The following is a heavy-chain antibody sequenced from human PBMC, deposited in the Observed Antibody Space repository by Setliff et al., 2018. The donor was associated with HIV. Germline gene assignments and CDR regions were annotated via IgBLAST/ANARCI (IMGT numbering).Heavy chain of an antibody. J-gene: IGHJ5*01. D-gene: IGHD3-10*01. Sequence: ASVKVSCKASGFTFSKSAIHWVRQAPGQRLELMAWINAANGHEKYSQKFQGRVTITRDTSATIAYMELSSLTSEDTALYFWARTDYDSGKSVLDSWGQGTLVTVSS. CDR3: ARTDYDSGKSVLDS. V-gene: IGHV1-3*01. CDR2: INAANGHE. CDR1: GFTFSKSA.